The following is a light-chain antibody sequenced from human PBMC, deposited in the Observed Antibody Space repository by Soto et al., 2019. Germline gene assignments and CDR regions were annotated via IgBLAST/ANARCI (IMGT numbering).Light chain of an antibody. Sequence: SLTQHPSASGSPGQSVTISCTGTSSDVGGYNYVSWYQQHPGKAPKLMIYEVSKRPSGVPDRFSGSKSGNTASLTVSGLQAEDEADYYCSSYAGSNNFVFGTGTKVTVL. J-gene: IGLJ1*01. CDR1: SSDVGGYNY. CDR3: SSYAGSNNFV. CDR2: EVS. V-gene: IGLV2-8*01.